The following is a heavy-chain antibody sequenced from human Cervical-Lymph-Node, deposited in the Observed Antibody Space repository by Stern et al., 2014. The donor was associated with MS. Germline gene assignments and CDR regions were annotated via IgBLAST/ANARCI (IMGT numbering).Heavy chain of an antibody. D-gene: IGHD3-3*01. J-gene: IGHJ6*02. Sequence: QVQLQESGPGLVKPSQTLSLTCTVSGGSISSGSYYWSWIRQPAGKGLEWIGRIYTSGSTNYNPSLKSRVTISVDTSKNQFPWKRSSVTAADTAVYYCARLYYDFWSGYHYYYYYGMDVWGQGTTVTVSS. V-gene: IGHV4-61*02. CDR2: IYTSGST. CDR1: GGSISSGSYY. CDR3: ARLYYDFWSGYHYYYYYGMDV.